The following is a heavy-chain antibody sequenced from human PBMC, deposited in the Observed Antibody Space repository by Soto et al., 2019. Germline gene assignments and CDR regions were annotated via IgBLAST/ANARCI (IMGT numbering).Heavy chain of an antibody. CDR1: GGSIISGGYS. V-gene: IGHV4-30-2*01. Sequence: SETLSLTCAVSGGSIISGGYSCICIRQPPGKGLELIAYIYNSGSTYYNPSLKSRVTISVDRSKSQFSLKLSSVTAADTAVYFCARGGGSWYPYFDYWGQGTLVTVSS. J-gene: IGHJ4*02. CDR2: IYNSGST. CDR3: ARGGGSWYPYFDY. D-gene: IGHD6-13*01.